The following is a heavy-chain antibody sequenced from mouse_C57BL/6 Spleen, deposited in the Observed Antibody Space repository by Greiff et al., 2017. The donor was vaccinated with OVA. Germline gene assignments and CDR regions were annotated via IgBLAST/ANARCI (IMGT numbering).Heavy chain of an antibody. CDR2: IHPNNGGT. D-gene: IGHD2-4*01. J-gene: IGHJ2*01. CDR3: ARRGLRRGGFFDY. V-gene: IGHV1-26*01. Sequence: EVQLQQSGPELVKPGASVKISCKASGYTFTDYYMNWVKPSHGKSLAWIGDIHPNNGGTSYNQKFKGKATLTVDKSSSTAYMELRSQTSEDSAVYDCARRGLRRGGFFDYWGQGTTRTVSS. CDR1: GYTFTDYY.